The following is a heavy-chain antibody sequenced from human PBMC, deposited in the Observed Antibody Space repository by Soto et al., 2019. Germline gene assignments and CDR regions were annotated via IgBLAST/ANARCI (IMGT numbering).Heavy chain of an antibody. CDR1: GGSISTYF. V-gene: IGHV4-34*01. CDR3: ARGYGPIAY. D-gene: IGHD3-10*01. J-gene: IGHJ4*02. Sequence: PEKLSLTCTVSGGSISTYFWSWIRQPPGKGLEWIGEINHSGSTNYSPSLKSRVTISVDTSKNQFSLKLSSVTAADAAVYYCARGYGPIAYWGQGTLVTVS. CDR2: INHSGST.